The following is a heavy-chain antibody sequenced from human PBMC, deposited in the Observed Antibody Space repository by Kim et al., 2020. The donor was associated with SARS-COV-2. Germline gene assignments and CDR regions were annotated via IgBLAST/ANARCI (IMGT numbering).Heavy chain of an antibody. CDR1: GYTFTGYY. Sequence: ASVKVSCKASGYTFTGYYMHWVRQAPGQGLEWMGWINPNSGGTNYAQKFQGRVTMTRDTSISTAYMELSRLRSDDTAVYYCARQEVVVVAATHYGMDVWGQGTTVTVSS. J-gene: IGHJ6*02. CDR2: INPNSGGT. V-gene: IGHV1-2*02. CDR3: ARQEVVVVAATHYGMDV. D-gene: IGHD2-15*01.